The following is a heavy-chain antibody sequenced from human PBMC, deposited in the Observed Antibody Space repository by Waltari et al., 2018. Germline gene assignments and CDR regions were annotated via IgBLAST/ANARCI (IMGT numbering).Heavy chain of an antibody. D-gene: IGHD6-13*01. CDR2: INHSGST. J-gene: IGHJ5*02. CDR1: GGSFSGYY. V-gene: IGHV4-34*01. CDR3: ARGPPNIAAAGTAGWFDP. Sequence: QVQLQQWDAGLLKPSETLSLTCAVYGGSFSGYYWSWIRQPPGRGLEWIGEINHSGSTNYNPSLKSRVTISVDTSKNQFSLKLSSVTAADTAVYYCARGPPNIAAAGTAGWFDPWGQGTLVTVSS.